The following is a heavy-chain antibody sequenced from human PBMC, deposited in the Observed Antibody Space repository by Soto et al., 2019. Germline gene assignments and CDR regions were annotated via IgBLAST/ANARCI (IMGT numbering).Heavy chain of an antibody. CDR2: ISTLNGNT. D-gene: IGHD5-18*01. CDR3: ARRVQVWLPDYYGMDV. J-gene: IGHJ6*02. CDR1: GYDYVTYA. V-gene: IGHV1-18*01. Sequence: QAQLVQSGAEVKKPGASVNVSCKASGYDYVTYAITWVRLRPGQGLEWMGWISTLNGNTNYAQNFQGRVTMTTDTSTRIVHLELRSLRSDDTAVYYCARRVQVWLPDYYGMDVWGQGTTVTVSS.